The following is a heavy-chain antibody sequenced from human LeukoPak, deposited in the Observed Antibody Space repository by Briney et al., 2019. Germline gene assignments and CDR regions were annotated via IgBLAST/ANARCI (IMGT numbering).Heavy chain of an antibody. CDR3: ARHPYYYDSSGNYGWFDS. Sequence: GESQKISCKCSGFNCTAYWIAWVRQMPGKGLEWMGISHPINSDTKYSPSFQGQVTISADKSSSPAYLQWSSLKASDTAMYYCARHPYYYDSSGNYGWFDSWGQGTLVTVSS. V-gene: IGHV5-51*01. J-gene: IGHJ5*01. D-gene: IGHD3-22*01. CDR2: SHPINSDT. CDR1: GFNCTAYW.